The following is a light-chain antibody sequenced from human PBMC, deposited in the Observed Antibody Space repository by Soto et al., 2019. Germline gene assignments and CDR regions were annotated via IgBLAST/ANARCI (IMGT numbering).Light chain of an antibody. CDR2: VNSDGSH. J-gene: IGLJ3*02. CDR1: SGHSSSA. CDR3: QTWCVGIHWV. V-gene: IGLV4-69*01. Sequence: QPVLTQSPSASASLGASVKLTCTLSSGHSSSAIAWHQQQPEKGLRYLMKVNSDGSHRKGDGIPDRFSGSSSGAERYLTISGLQSEDEADYHCQTWCVGIHWVFGGGTKPTVL.